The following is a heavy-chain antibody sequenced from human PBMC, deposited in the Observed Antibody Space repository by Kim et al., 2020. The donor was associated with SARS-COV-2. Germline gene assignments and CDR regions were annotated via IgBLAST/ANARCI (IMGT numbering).Heavy chain of an antibody. J-gene: IGHJ3*02. D-gene: IGHD2-15*01. V-gene: IGHV3-48*04. CDR1: GFTLSLYS. CDR3: VRENYWAFDI. Sequence: GESLTLSCATSGFTLSLYSMNWVRQSPGKGLEWVSHISGTGTITKHADSVRGRFTISRDNAKNSLFLQMNGLRAEDTAVYYCVRENYWAFDIWGQGTMVT. CDR2: ISGTGTIT.